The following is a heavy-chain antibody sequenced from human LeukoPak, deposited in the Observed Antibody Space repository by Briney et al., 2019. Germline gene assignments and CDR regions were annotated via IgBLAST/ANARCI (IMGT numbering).Heavy chain of an antibody. V-gene: IGHV3-21*01. CDR2: ISSSSSYI. CDR1: GFTFSSYS. Sequence: PGGSLRLSCAASGFTFSSYSMNWVRQAPGKGLEWVSSISSSSSYIYYADSVKGRFTISRDNAKNSLYLQMNSLRAEDTAVYYCARPLRGRYSGSSYPADYWGQGTLVTVSS. CDR3: ARPLRGRYSGSSYPADY. J-gene: IGHJ4*02. D-gene: IGHD6-6*01.